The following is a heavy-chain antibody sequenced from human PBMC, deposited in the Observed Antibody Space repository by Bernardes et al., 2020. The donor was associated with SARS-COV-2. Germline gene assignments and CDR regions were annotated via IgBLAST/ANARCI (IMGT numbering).Heavy chain of an antibody. J-gene: IGHJ4*02. CDR1: GFTFGSFA. Sequence: SLRLSCVASGFTFGSFAMSWVRQAPGKGLEWVSAISDISTRLYYTDSVKGRFTISRDNSKNTLYLQMNTLRADDTAVYFCVKEAAETAYGDFWGQGILVTVAS. D-gene: IGHD6-13*01. CDR3: VKEAAETAYGDF. CDR2: ISDISTRL. V-gene: IGHV3-23*01.